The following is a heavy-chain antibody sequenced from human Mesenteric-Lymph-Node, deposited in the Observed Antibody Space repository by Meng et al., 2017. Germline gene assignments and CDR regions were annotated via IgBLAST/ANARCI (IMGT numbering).Heavy chain of an antibody. J-gene: IGHJ4*02. CDR1: GFTFSSYA. Sequence: GESLKISCAASGFTFSSYAMSWVRQAPGKGPEWVSYIDKTADRMEYADSVRGRFTVSRDNAKNSLYLQMNSLRGDDTGVYYCARDPHTGYRFDFWGQGALVTVSS. D-gene: IGHD7-27*01. CDR2: IDKTADRM. V-gene: IGHV3-48*03. CDR3: ARDPHTGYRFDF.